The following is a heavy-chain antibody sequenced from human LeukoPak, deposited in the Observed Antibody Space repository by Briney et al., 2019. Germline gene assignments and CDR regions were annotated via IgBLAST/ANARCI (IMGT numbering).Heavy chain of an antibody. V-gene: IGHV3-30*18. Sequence: RSGGSLRLSCAASGFTFSSYGMHWVRQAPGKGLEWVAVISYDGSNTYYADSVKGRFTISRDNSRNTLYLQLNSLRAEDTAVYYCANAMVRGLYYQYHGLDVWGQGTTVTVSS. J-gene: IGHJ6*02. CDR2: ISYDGSNT. CDR1: GFTFSSYG. CDR3: ANAMVRGLYYQYHGLDV. D-gene: IGHD3-10*01.